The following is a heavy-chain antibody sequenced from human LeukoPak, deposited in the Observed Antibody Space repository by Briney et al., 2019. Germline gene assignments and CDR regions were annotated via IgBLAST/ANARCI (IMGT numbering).Heavy chain of an antibody. D-gene: IGHD5-24*01. Sequence: SETLSLTCTVSGGSISSYYWSWIRQPPGKGLEWIGYIYYSGSTNYNPSLKSRVTISVDTSKNQFSLKLSSVTAADTAVYYCARATRDGLIHWTWFDPWGQGTLVTVS. CDR1: GGSISSYY. V-gene: IGHV4-59*01. J-gene: IGHJ5*02. CDR3: ARATRDGLIHWTWFDP. CDR2: IYYSGST.